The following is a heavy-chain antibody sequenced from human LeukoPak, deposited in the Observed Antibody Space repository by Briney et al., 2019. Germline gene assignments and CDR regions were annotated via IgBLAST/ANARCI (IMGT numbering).Heavy chain of an antibody. V-gene: IGHV1-69*05. D-gene: IGHD6-25*01. Sequence: ASVKVSCKASGGTFSSYAISWVRQAPGQGLEWMGGNIPIFGTANYAQKFQGRVTITTDESTSTAYMELSSLRSEDTAVYYCAREAADAVFDYWGQGTLVTVSS. CDR3: AREAADAVFDY. CDR1: GGTFSSYA. CDR2: NIPIFGTA. J-gene: IGHJ4*02.